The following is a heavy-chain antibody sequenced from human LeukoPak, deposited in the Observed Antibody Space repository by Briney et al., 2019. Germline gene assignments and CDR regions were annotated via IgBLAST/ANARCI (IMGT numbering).Heavy chain of an antibody. CDR2: ISGSGHST. D-gene: IGHD6-13*01. J-gene: IGHJ3*02. CDR3: AKTYSSSWLDAFDI. CDR1: GFTFSSYA. V-gene: IGHV3-23*01. Sequence: TGGSLRLSCAASGFTFSSYAINWVRQAPGKGLEWVSAISGSGHSTYYADSVKGRFTISRDNSKNTLYLQMNSLRAEDTAVYYCAKTYSSSWLDAFDIWAKGQWSPSLQ.